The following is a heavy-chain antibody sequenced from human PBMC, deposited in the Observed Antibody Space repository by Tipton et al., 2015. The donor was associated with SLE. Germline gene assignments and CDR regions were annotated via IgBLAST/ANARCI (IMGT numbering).Heavy chain of an antibody. CDR1: GGSFSSHY. CDR2: IYPSGIT. D-gene: IGHD6-19*01. CDR3: ASSASGWFDY. V-gene: IGHV4-59*11. J-gene: IGHJ4*02. Sequence: TLSLTCSFSGGSFSSHYWSWLRQPPGKGLELIGYIYPSGITNYNPSLKSRVSISVDTSKNHFSMKLSSVTAADTAVYYCASSASGWFDYWGQGTLVTVSS.